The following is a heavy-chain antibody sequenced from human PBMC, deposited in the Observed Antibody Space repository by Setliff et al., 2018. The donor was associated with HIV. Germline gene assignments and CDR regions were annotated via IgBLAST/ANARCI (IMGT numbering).Heavy chain of an antibody. V-gene: IGHV4-59*01. CDR3: ARNRVPSSP. CDR1: GGSISSYY. Sequence: PSETLSLTCTVSGGSISSYYWTWIRQPPGKGLEWIGYIYYSGSTNYNPSLKSQVTISLDTPKNQFSLKLNSVIAADTAVNYCARNRVPSSPWGQGTLVTVSS. J-gene: IGHJ5*02. D-gene: IGHD3-10*01. CDR2: IYYSGST.